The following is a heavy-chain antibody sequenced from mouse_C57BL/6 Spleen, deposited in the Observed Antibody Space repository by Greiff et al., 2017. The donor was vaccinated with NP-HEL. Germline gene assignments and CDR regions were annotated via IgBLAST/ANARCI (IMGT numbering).Heavy chain of an antibody. V-gene: IGHV1-80*01. CDR3: SRSTVPFSWFAY. D-gene: IGHD5-1*01. CDR2: IYPGDGDT. Sequence: QVQLQQSGAELVKPGASVKISCKASGYAFSSYWMNWVKQRPGKGLEWIGQIYPGDGDTNSNGKFKGKATLTADKSSSSAYMLLSSLTSEDSAVYFCSRSTVPFSWFAYWGQGTLVTVSA. J-gene: IGHJ3*01. CDR1: GYAFSSYW.